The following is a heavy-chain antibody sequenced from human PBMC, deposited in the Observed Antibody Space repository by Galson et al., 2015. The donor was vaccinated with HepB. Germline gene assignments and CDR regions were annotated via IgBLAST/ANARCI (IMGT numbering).Heavy chain of an antibody. CDR2: INTNTGKP. CDR1: GYTFSTYA. Sequence: SVKVSCKASGYTFSTYAVNWVRQAPGQGLEWMGLINTNTGKPTYAQGLTGRFVFSLDTSVSTAYLHISSLKAEDTAVYYCARQYNWNYWGSDYWGQGTLVTVSS. V-gene: IGHV7-4-1*02. CDR3: ARQYNWNYWGSDY. D-gene: IGHD1-7*01. J-gene: IGHJ4*02.